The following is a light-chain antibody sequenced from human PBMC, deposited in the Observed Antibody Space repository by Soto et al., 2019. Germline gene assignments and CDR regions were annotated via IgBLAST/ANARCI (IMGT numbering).Light chain of an antibody. J-gene: IGKJ5*01. Sequence: IVMTQSPLSLPVTPGESASISCRSSQILLYSNGYNYLDWYLQKPGQSPQLLIYMGSNRASGVPERFSGSGSGTHFTLKISRVEAEDVGIYYCMQGLQDLTFGQGTRLEIK. CDR3: MQGLQDLT. V-gene: IGKV2-28*01. CDR2: MGS. CDR1: QILLYSNGYNY.